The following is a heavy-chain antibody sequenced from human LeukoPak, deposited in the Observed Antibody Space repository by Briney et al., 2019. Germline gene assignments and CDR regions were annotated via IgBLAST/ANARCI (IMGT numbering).Heavy chain of an antibody. D-gene: IGHD2-2*01. V-gene: IGHV3-48*03. CDR2: ISSSGSTI. J-gene: IGHJ4*02. CDR3: GREGWDQVLSGGGGDY. Sequence: PGGSLRLSCAASGFTFSSYEMNWVRQAPGKGLEWVSYISSSGSTIYYADSVKGRFTISRDNAKNSLYLQMNSLRAEDTAVYYCGREGWDQVLSGGGGDYWGQGTLVTVSS. CDR1: GFTFSSYE.